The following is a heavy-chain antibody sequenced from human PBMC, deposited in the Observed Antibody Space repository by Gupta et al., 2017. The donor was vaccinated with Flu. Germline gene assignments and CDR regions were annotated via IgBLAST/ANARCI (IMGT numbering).Heavy chain of an antibody. CDR3: ARGEYCGGNCYSLYFDY. V-gene: IGHV3-48*03. CDR1: GFILSNYE. J-gene: IGHJ4*02. Sequence: EVQLVESGGGLVQPGGFLWLSCAASGFILSNYELNWVRQAPGKGLEWLSYISSSGSTTYYADSVKCRFTVSRDDAENSVNLQMNSLRAEDTAIYYCARGEYCGGNCYSLYFDYWGPGTLVTVSS. CDR2: ISSSGSTT. D-gene: IGHD2-21*02.